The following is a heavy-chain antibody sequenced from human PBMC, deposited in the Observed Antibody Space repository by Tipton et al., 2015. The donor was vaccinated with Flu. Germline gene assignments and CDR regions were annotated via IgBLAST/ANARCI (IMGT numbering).Heavy chain of an antibody. Sequence: SLRLSCAASGFTFSSYWMSWVRQAPGKGLEWVANIKQDGSEKYYVDSVKGRFTISRDNAKNSLHLQMNSLRAEDTAVYYCARVSYDFWSGYTLGLDYWGQGTLVTVSS. V-gene: IGHV3-7*01. D-gene: IGHD3-3*01. CDR2: IKQDGSEK. J-gene: IGHJ4*02. CDR3: ARVSYDFWSGYTLGLDY. CDR1: GFTFSSYW.